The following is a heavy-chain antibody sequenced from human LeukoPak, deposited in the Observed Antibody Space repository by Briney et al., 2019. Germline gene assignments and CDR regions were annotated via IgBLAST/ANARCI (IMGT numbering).Heavy chain of an antibody. CDR3: ARRGSSGYYYGSFDY. Sequence: SETLFLTCAVYGGSFSGYYWSWIRQPPGKGLEWIGEINHSGSTNYNPSLKSRVTISVDTSKNQFSLKLSSVTAADTAVYYCARRGSSGYYYGSFDYWGQGTLVTVSS. V-gene: IGHV4-34*01. CDR2: INHSGST. CDR1: GGSFSGYY. D-gene: IGHD3-22*01. J-gene: IGHJ4*02.